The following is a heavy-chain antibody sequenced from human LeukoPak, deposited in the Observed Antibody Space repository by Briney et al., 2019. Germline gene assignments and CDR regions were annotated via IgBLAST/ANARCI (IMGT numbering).Heavy chain of an antibody. V-gene: IGHV3-21*01. J-gene: IGHJ4*02. Sequence: GGSLRLSCAASGFTFSSYSMNWVRQAPGKGLEWVSSISSSSSYIYYADSVKGRFTISRDNAKNSLYLQMNSLRAEDTAVYYCARPYSSSWYALCWGQGTLVTVSS. D-gene: IGHD6-13*01. CDR3: ARPYSSSWYALC. CDR1: GFTFSSYS. CDR2: ISSSSSYI.